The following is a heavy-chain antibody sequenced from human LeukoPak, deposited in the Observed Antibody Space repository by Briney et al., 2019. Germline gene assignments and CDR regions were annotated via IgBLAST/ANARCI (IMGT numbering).Heavy chain of an antibody. CDR2: MNPNSGNT. V-gene: IGHV1-8*01. CDR1: GYTFTSYD. D-gene: IGHD2-15*01. CDR3: ARVMPTRYCSGGSCYPRFDP. J-gene: IGHJ5*02. Sequence: ASVKVPCKASGYTFTSYDINWVRQATGQGLEWMEWMNPNSGNTGYAQKFQGRVTMTRNTSISTAYMELSSLRSEDTAVYYCARVMPTRYCSGGSCYPRFDPWGQGTLVTVSS.